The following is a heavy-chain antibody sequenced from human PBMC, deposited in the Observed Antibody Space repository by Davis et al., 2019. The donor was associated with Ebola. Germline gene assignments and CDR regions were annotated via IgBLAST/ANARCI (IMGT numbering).Heavy chain of an antibody. V-gene: IGHV5-51*01. CDR3: ARQPIYSSSWMFDY. J-gene: IGHJ4*02. CDR2: IYPGDSDT. CDR1: GYSFTSYW. D-gene: IGHD6-13*01. Sequence: PGGSLRLSCKGSGYSFTSYWIGWVRQLPGKGLEWMGIIYPGDSDTRYSPSFQGQVTISADKSISTAYLQWSSLKASDTAMYYCARQPIYSSSWMFDYWGQGTLVTVSS.